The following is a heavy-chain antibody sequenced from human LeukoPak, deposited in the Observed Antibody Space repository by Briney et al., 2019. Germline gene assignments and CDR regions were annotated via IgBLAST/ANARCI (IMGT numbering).Heavy chain of an antibody. CDR2: IRYDGSNK. J-gene: IGHJ4*02. CDR3: ARKGLGGELGGFDY. D-gene: IGHD1-26*01. CDR1: GFTFSSYG. Sequence: GGSLRLSCAASGFTFSSYGMHWVRQAPGKGLEWVAFIRYDGSNKYYADSVKGRFTISRDNSKNTLYLQMHSLRAEDTALYHCARKGLGGELGGFDYWGQGILVTVSS. V-gene: IGHV3-30*02.